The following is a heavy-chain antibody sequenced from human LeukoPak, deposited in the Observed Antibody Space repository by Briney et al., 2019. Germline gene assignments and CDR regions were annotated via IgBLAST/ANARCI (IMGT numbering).Heavy chain of an antibody. Sequence: PSETLSLTCTVSGGSISSSSYYWGWIRQPPGKGLEWIGRIYYSGSTYYNPSLKSRVTISVYTSKNQFSLKLSSVTAADTAVYYRARHVKTARLDAFDIWGQGTMVTVSS. D-gene: IGHD6-6*01. J-gene: IGHJ3*02. V-gene: IGHV4-39*01. CDR2: IYYSGST. CDR3: ARHVKTARLDAFDI. CDR1: GGSISSSSYY.